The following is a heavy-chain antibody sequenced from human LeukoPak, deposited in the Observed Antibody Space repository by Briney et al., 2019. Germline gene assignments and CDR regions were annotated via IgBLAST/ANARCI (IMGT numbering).Heavy chain of an antibody. J-gene: IGHJ3*01. CDR2: IDPNSGGP. V-gene: IGHV1-2*02. Sequence: GASVKVSCRASGYTFTDNHIYWVRQAPGQGLEWMGWIDPNSGGPNYAQKFQGRVTMARDTSISTAYMELSNLRSDDTAVYYCARERGIIAFELWGQGTIVTVSS. CDR3: ARERGIIAFEL. CDR1: GYTFTDNH. D-gene: IGHD2-21*01.